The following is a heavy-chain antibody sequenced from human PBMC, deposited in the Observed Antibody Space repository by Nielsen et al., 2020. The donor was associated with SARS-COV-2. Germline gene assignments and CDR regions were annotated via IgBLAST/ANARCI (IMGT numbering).Heavy chain of an antibody. V-gene: IGHV5-10-1*01. CDR3: ASIAVAGIYDAFDI. CDR1: GYSFTSYW. J-gene: IGHJ3*02. Sequence: KVSCKGSGYSFTSYWISWVRQMPGKGLEWMGRIDPSDSYTNYSPSFQGHVTISADKSISTAYLQWSSLKASDTAMYYCASIAVAGIYDAFDIWGQGTMVTVSS. CDR2: IDPSDSYT. D-gene: IGHD6-19*01.